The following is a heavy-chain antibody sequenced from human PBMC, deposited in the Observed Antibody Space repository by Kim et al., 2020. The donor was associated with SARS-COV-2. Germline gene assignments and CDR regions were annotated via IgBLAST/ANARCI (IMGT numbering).Heavy chain of an antibody. CDR2: ISSSSSYI. Sequence: GGSLRLSCAASGFTFSDYGMNWVRQTPGKGLEWVSSISSSSSYIYYADSVKGRFTISRDNAKNSLYLQMNSLRAEDTAVYYCASGRRVDWEFNYWGQGTLVTVSS. J-gene: IGHJ4*02. CDR1: GFTFSDYG. CDR3: ASGRRVDWEFNY. D-gene: IGHD3-9*01. V-gene: IGHV3-21*01.